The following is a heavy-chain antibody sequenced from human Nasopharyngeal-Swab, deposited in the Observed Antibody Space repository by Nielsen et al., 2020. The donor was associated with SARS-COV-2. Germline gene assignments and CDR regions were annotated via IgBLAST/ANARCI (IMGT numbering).Heavy chain of an antibody. CDR2: ISGTGDDT. J-gene: IGHJ5*02. Sequence: GESLKISCAASGFTFSGYAMNWVRQAPGKGLEWVSGISGTGDDTYYADSVKGRFTISRDSSKNTLYLQMNSLRAEDTAVYYCAKDSGAGFCNDGSCFPTNHWGQGTRVTVSS. D-gene: IGHD2-15*01. CDR3: AKDSGAGFCNDGSCFPTNH. V-gene: IGHV3-23*01. CDR1: GFTFSGYA.